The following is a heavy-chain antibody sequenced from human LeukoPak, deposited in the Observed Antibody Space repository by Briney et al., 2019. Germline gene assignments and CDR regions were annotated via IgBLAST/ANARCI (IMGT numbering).Heavy chain of an antibody. J-gene: IGHJ4*02. Sequence: KQSQTLSLTCAISGDSVSSNSVAWNWIRQSSSRGLEWLGRTYYRSQWYNEYAASVRSRITINPDTSKNQFSLQLNSVTPEDTAVYYCARDQYCSSFACSFDYWGQGTLVTVSS. CDR2: TYYRSQWYN. D-gene: IGHD2-2*01. V-gene: IGHV6-1*01. CDR3: ARDQYCSSFACSFDY. CDR1: GDSVSSNSVA.